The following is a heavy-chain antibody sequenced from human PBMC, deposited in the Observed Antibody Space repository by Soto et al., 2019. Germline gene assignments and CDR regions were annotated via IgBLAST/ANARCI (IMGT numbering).Heavy chain of an antibody. V-gene: IGHV3-23*01. CDR3: AKDWGGLALTTVITRTYFDY. CDR1: GFTFSSYA. D-gene: IGHD4-17*01. CDR2: ISGSGGST. J-gene: IGHJ4*02. Sequence: EVQLLESGGGLVQPGGSLRLSCAASGFTFSSYAMNWVRQAPGKGLECVSGISGSGGSTYYAVSVKGRFTISRDNSKNTLYLQMNSLRAEDTDVYYCAKDWGGLALTTVITRTYFDYWGQGTLVTVSS.